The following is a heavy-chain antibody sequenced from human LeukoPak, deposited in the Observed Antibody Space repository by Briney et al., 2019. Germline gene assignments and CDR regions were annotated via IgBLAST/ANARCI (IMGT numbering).Heavy chain of an antibody. CDR1: GYTFTGYC. Sequence: ASVKVSCKASGYTFTGYCMHWVRQAPGQGLEGMGWINPNSGGTNYAQKFQGRVTMTRDTSISTAYMELSRLRSDDTAVYYCARVYDFWNNYYYMDVWGKGTTVTVSS. D-gene: IGHD3-3*01. CDR2: INPNSGGT. CDR3: ARVYDFWNNYYYMDV. J-gene: IGHJ6*03. V-gene: IGHV1-2*02.